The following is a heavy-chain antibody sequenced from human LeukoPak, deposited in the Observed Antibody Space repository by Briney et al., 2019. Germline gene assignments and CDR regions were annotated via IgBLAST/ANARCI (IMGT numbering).Heavy chain of an antibody. CDR1: GFTFSTYA. D-gene: IGHD1-14*01. CDR3: ARAKKGEPLPISYYYYAMDV. V-gene: IGHV3-23*01. J-gene: IGHJ6*02. CDR2: ISGNGGST. Sequence: GGSLRLSCAASGFTFSTYAMNWVRQAPGTGLEWVSGISGNGGSTHSADAVKGRFTISRDNSKNTLYVQMKSLRDEDTAGYFCARAKKGEPLPISYYYYAMDVWGPGTTVTVSS.